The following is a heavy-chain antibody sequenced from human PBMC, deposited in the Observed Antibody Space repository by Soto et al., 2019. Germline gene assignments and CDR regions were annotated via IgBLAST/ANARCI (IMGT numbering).Heavy chain of an antibody. CDR3: AKGQGGSGSLTPRVDF. CDR2: ISGGGDTT. D-gene: IGHD3-10*01. J-gene: IGHJ4*02. V-gene: IGHV3-23*01. CDR1: GFTFNNYA. Sequence: EVQLLESGGGLVQPGGSLRLSCAASGFTFNNYAMTWVRQAPGKGLEWVSAISGGGDTTSYADSVKGRFTVSREGSKNTLYLQMSSRRPEDTALYYCAKGQGGSGSLTPRVDFWGQGTLVTVSS.